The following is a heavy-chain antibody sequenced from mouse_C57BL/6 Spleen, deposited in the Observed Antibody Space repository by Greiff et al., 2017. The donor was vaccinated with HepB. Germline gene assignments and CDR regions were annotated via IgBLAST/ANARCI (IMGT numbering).Heavy chain of an antibody. V-gene: IGHV1-81*01. CDR1: GYTFTSYG. CDR3: ARCPHYYGSSYGYFDV. D-gene: IGHD1-1*01. Sequence: QVQLQQSGAELARPGASVKLSCKASGYTFTSYGISWVKQRTGQGLEWIGEIYPRSGNTYYNEKFKGKATLTADKSSSTACMELRSLTSEDSAVYFCARCPHYYGSSYGYFDVWGTGTTVTVSS. J-gene: IGHJ1*03. CDR2: IYPRSGNT.